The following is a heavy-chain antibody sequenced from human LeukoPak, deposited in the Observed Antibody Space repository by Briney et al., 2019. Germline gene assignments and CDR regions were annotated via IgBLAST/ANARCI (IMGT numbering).Heavy chain of an antibody. J-gene: IGHJ4*02. Sequence: ASVKVSCKASGYTFTSYGISWVRQAPGQGLEWMGWISAYNGNTKYAQKLQGRVTMTTDTSTSTAYMELRSLRSDGTAVYYCARVSPRDDCSSTSCYGNFDYWGQGTLVTVSS. V-gene: IGHV1-18*04. CDR1: GYTFTSYG. CDR2: ISAYNGNT. CDR3: ARVSPRDDCSSTSCYGNFDY. D-gene: IGHD2-2*01.